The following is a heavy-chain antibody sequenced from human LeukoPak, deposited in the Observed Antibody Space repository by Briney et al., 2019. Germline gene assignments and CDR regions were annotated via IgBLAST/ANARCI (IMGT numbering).Heavy chain of an antibody. Sequence: GASVKVSCKASGYTFTSYGISWVRQAPGQGLEWMGWISAYNGNTNYAQKLQGRVTMTTDTSTSTAYMELRSLRSDDTAVYYCAGSLGYFDWLLDKYYYYYGMDVWGQGTTVTVSS. J-gene: IGHJ6*02. V-gene: IGHV1-18*01. CDR1: GYTFTSYG. CDR3: AGSLGYFDWLLDKYYYYYGMDV. D-gene: IGHD3-9*01. CDR2: ISAYNGNT.